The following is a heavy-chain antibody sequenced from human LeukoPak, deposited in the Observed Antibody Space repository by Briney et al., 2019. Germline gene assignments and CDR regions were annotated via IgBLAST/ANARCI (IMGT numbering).Heavy chain of an antibody. V-gene: IGHV4-61*02. CDR1: GGSISSDDYY. CDR2: IYTTGNT. Sequence: PSETLSLTCTESGGSISSDDYYWNWIRQPAGRGLEWIWRIYTTGNTMYNPSLESRVSMSIDTSKNQVSLKVKSVTAADTAVYYCARGGTLFTFFDSWGQGTLVTVSS. D-gene: IGHD2/OR15-2a*01. CDR3: ARGGTLFTFFDS. J-gene: IGHJ4*02.